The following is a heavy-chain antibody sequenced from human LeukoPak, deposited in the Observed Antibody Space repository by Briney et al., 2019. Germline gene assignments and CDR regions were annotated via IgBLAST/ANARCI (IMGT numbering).Heavy chain of an antibody. CDR1: GFTFRSYA. V-gene: IGHV3-23*01. CDR3: ARCSGVFGSSGY. Sequence: GGSLRLSCAASGFTFRSYAMSWVRQAPGKGLEWVSAISGSGGSTYYADSMKGRFTISRDNSKNTLYLQMNSLRAEDTAVYYCARCSGVFGSSGYWGQGTLVTVSS. D-gene: IGHD6-6*01. CDR2: ISGSGGST. J-gene: IGHJ4*02.